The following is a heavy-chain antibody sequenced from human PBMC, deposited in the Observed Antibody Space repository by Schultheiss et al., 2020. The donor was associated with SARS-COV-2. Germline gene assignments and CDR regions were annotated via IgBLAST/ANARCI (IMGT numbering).Heavy chain of an antibody. V-gene: IGHV3-33*05. CDR1: GFTFSSYG. J-gene: IGHJ6*02. Sequence: GGSLRLSCAASGFTFSSYGMHWVRQAPGKGLEWVAGISYEGSKTYYADSVQGRFTISRDWSKDTLFLQMNSLRAEDTAVYYCARNPGYCSSTSCYQYYYGMDVWGQGTTVTVSS. CDR2: ISYEGSKT. D-gene: IGHD2-2*03. CDR3: ARNPGYCSSTSCYQYYYGMDV.